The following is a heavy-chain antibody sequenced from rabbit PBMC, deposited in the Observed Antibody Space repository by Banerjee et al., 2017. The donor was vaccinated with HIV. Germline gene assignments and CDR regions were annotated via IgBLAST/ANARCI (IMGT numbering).Heavy chain of an antibody. CDR1: GIDFSSYYY. Sequence: QEQLEESGGGLVKPEGSLTLTCKASGIDFSSYYYMCWVRQAPGKGLELVACIYTDTGNTWYASWVNGRFTISRSTSLNTVDLKMTSLTAADTATYFCARGLVAGVLDLWGPGTLVTVS. CDR3: ARGLVAGVLDL. CDR2: IYTDTGNT. J-gene: IGHJ4*01. V-gene: IGHV1S43*01. D-gene: IGHD3-3*01.